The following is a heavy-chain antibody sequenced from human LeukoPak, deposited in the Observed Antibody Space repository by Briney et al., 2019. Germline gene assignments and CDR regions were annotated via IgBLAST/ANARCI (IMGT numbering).Heavy chain of an antibody. CDR2: ISGSGGST. Sequence: PGGSLRLSCAASGITFSSYAMSWVRQAPGKGLEWVSAISGSGGSTYYADSVKGRFTISRDNSKNTLYLQMNSLRAEDTAVYYCARDMSSSWSRPSYYYGMNVWGQGTTVTVSS. V-gene: IGHV3-23*01. CDR1: GITFSSYA. CDR3: ARDMSSSWSRPSYYYGMNV. D-gene: IGHD6-13*01. J-gene: IGHJ6*02.